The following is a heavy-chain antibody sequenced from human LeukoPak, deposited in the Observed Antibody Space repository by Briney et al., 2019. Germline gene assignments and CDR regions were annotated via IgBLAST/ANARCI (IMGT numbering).Heavy chain of an antibody. D-gene: IGHD3-10*01. CDR3: AGWGSGSQRNFDY. CDR1: GGSISSYY. J-gene: IGHJ4*02. CDR2: IYYSGST. Sequence: KTSETLSLTCTVSGGSISSYYWSWIRQPPGRGLEWIGYIYYSGSTNYNPSLKSRVTISVDTSKNQFSLKLSSVTAADTAVYYCAGWGSGSQRNFDYWGQGTLVTVSS. V-gene: IGHV4-59*08.